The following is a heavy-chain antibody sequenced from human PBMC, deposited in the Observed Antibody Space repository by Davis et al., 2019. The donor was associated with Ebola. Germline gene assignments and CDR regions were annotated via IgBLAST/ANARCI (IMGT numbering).Heavy chain of an antibody. CDR1: GDSVRRGNYY. CDR3: ARGIYGAYFDS. CDR2: IYHSGNT. D-gene: IGHD4-17*01. Sequence: PSETLSLTCTVSGDSVRRGNYYWSWIRQPPGKGLEWIGYIYHSGNTNYNPSLKRRVTISVDTSKNHFSLNLSSVTAADTAVYYCARGIYGAYFDSWGQGTLVTVSP. J-gene: IGHJ4*02. V-gene: IGHV4-61*03.